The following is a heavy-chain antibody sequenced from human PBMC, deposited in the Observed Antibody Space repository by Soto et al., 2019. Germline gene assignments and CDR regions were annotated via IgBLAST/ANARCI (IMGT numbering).Heavy chain of an antibody. D-gene: IGHD3-16*02. J-gene: IGHJ4*02. V-gene: IGHV4-31*03. Sequence: QVQLQESGPGLVKPSQTLSLTCTVSGGSITGGGSYWTWIRQRPGKALECIGYMYYSGSCYYNPSLQGSRMISADTSKNPLSLGVSAVSAGDTAVYYRPRPPEPPPIVRGVVPDVIRYRGQGTLVAVSS. CDR1: GGSITGGGSY. CDR2: MYYSGSC. CDR3: PRPPEPPPIVRGVVPDVIRY.